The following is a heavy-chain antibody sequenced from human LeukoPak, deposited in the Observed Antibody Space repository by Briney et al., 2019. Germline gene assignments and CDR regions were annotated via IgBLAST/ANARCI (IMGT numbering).Heavy chain of an antibody. J-gene: IGHJ4*02. CDR3: AREAVHYGSGSLDY. V-gene: IGHV4-34*01. CDR2: INESGST. D-gene: IGHD3-10*01. Sequence: SETLSLTCGVSGGSFSGYYWSWIRQSPGKGLEWIGEINESGSTDYNPSLMSRVTISLDTSKNQFSLELSSVTAADTAVYYCAREAVHYGSGSLDYWGQGTLVTVSS. CDR1: GGSFSGYY.